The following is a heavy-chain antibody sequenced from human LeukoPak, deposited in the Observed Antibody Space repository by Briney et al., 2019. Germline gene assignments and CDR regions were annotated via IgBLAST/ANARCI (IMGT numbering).Heavy chain of an antibody. J-gene: IGHJ6*02. CDR2: IWYDGSNK. Sequence: PGRSLRLSCAASGFTFSSYGMHWVRQAPGKGLEWVAVIWYDGSNKYYADSVKGRFTISRDNSKNTLYLQMNSLRAEDTAVYYCARSSVLRYFDWLGRRYYYYYGMDVWGQGTTVTVSS. D-gene: IGHD3-9*01. V-gene: IGHV3-33*01. CDR1: GFTFSSYG. CDR3: ARSSVLRYFDWLGRRYYYYYGMDV.